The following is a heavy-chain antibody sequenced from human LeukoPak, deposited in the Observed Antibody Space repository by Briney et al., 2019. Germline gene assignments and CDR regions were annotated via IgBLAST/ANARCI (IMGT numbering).Heavy chain of an antibody. Sequence: ASVKVSCKASGYTFTNYGISWVRQASGQGLEWMAWISTYDHDTNYAQKLRGRVTMTTDTSTSTAYMELRSLGSDDTAVYYCVRDYFCSGGTCDDCFDPWGQGTLVTVSS. J-gene: IGHJ5*02. CDR1: GYTFTNYG. CDR3: VRDYFCSGGTCDDCFDP. D-gene: IGHD2-15*01. CDR2: ISTYDHDT. V-gene: IGHV1-18*01.